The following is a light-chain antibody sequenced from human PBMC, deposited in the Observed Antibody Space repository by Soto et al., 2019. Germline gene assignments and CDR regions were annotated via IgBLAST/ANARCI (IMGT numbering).Light chain of an antibody. CDR2: LGS. Sequence: DIVMTQSPLSLAFTPVEPSCISCSSSQSLRHSDGYRYLDWYLQKPGQSPQLLIYLGSSRASGVPDRFSGSGSGTDFTLQISRVEAEDVGIYYCMQTLQTPTFGQGTKVDI. V-gene: IGKV2-28*01. J-gene: IGKJ1*01. CDR3: MQTLQTPT. CDR1: QSLRHSDGYRY.